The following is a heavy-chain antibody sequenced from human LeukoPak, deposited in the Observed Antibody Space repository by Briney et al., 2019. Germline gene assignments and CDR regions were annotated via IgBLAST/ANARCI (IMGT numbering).Heavy chain of an antibody. J-gene: IGHJ4*02. CDR1: GGSFSGYY. Sequence: SETLSLTCAVYGGSFSGYYWSWIRQPPGKGLEWIGEINHSGSTNYNPSLKSRVTISVDTSKNQFSLKLSSVTAADTAVYYCARGLGIVGANYFDYWGQGTLVTVSS. V-gene: IGHV4-34*01. CDR3: ARGLGIVGANYFDY. CDR2: INHSGST. D-gene: IGHD1-26*01.